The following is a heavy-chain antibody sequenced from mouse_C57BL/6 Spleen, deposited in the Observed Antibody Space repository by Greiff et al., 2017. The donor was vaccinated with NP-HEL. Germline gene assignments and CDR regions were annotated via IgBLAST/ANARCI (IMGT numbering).Heavy chain of an antibody. D-gene: IGHD1-1*01. Sequence: QVQLQQSGSELRSPGSSVKLSCKDFDSEVFPIAYMSWVRQKPGHGFEWIGGILPSIGRTIYGEKFEDKATLDADTLSNTAYLELNSLTSEDSAIYYCAREDYYGSSPSWYFDVWGTGTTVTVSS. CDR3: AREDYYGSSPSWYFDV. V-gene: IGHV15-2*01. CDR2: ILPSIGRT. J-gene: IGHJ1*03. CDR1: DSEVFPIAY.